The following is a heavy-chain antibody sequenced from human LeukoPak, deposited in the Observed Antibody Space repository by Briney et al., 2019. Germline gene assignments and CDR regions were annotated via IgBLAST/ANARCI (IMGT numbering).Heavy chain of an antibody. V-gene: IGHV3-30-3*01. Sequence: GGSLRLSCAASGFTFSICAMHWVRQAPGKGLECVATLSYDGINKHYTESVKGRFTISRDNSKDTLYLQMSSLRPEDTGVYYCVRGVGLYDTIGYFDYWGQGTLVAVSS. J-gene: IGHJ4*02. CDR2: LSYDGINK. CDR1: GFTFSICA. CDR3: VRGVGLYDTIGYFDY. D-gene: IGHD3-22*01.